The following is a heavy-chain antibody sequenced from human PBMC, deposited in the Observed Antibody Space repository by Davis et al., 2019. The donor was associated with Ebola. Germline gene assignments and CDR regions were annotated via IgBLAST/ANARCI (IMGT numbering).Heavy chain of an antibody. J-gene: IGHJ4*02. V-gene: IGHV3-7*03. CDR2: IKVDGGEE. CDR1: GFIFSNYW. Sequence: GGSLRLSCAASGFIFSNYWMSWVRQAPGKGPEWVAIIKVDGGEEYYVDSVKGRFTISRDNAKNSLYLQMNSLRAEDTAVYYCASLMGFGELLSYSFDYWGQGTLVTVSS. D-gene: IGHD3-10*01. CDR3: ASLMGFGELLSYSFDY.